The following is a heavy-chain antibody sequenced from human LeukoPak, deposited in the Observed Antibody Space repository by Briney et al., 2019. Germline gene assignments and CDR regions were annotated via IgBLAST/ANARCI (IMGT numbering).Heavy chain of an antibody. Sequence: GGSLRLSCAASGFTFSSHWMSWVRQAPGKGLEWVANIKEDGSEIYYVDSVKGRFTISRNNAKNSLYLQMNSLRAEDTAVYYCTRRGYGYWGQGTLVTVSS. D-gene: IGHD5-18*01. CDR2: IKEDGSEI. CDR1: GFTFSSHW. V-gene: IGHV3-7*01. J-gene: IGHJ4*02. CDR3: TRRGYGY.